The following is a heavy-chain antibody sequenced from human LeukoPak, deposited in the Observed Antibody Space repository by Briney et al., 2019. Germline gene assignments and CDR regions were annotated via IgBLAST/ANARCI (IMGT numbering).Heavy chain of an antibody. CDR2: IRNDGSNK. J-gene: IGHJ6*03. V-gene: IGHV3-30*02. CDR3: AKYLSYYMDV. Sequence: GGSLRLSCAASGFTFSSYGMHWVRQAPGKGLEWVAFIRNDGSNKYYADCVEGRFTIYRDNFKNKLYLQMNSLRAEDTAVYYCAKYLSYYMDVWGKGTMVTVSS. CDR1: GFTFSSYG.